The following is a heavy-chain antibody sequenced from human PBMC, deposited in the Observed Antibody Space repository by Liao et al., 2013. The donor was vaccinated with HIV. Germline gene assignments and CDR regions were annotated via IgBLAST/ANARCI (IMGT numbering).Heavy chain of an antibody. V-gene: IGHV4-59*01. CDR1: GGSIGDDY. CDR3: AKSVRYSSDAFDL. J-gene: IGHJ2*01. Sequence: QVQLQESGPGLVKPSETLSLTCTVSGGSIGDDYWNWIRQPPGKGLEWIGYIYYTGSTNYNPSLKSRVTISVDTSKNQLSLNLNSVTAADTAFYYCAKSVRYSSDAFDLWGRGTLVSVSS. D-gene: IGHD6-19*01. CDR2: IYYTGST.